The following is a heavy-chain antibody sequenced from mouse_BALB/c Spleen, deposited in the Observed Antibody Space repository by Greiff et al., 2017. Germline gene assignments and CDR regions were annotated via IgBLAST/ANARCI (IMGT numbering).Heavy chain of an antibody. D-gene: IGHD2-1*01. CDR3: AREVYGNYGREGAMDY. CDR1: GFTFSDYY. Sequence: EVKVVESGGGLVKPGGSLKLSCAASGFTFSDYYMYWVRQTPEKRLEWVATISDGGSYTYYPDSVKGRFTISRDNAKNNLYLQMSSLKSEDTAMYYCAREVYGNYGREGAMDYWGQGTSVTVSS. CDR2: ISDGGSYT. J-gene: IGHJ4*01. V-gene: IGHV5-4*02.